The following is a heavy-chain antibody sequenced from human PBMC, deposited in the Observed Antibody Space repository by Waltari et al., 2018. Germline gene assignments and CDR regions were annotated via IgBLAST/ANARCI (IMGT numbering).Heavy chain of an antibody. J-gene: IGHJ4*02. CDR2: IHTNTGKP. CDR1: GYTLVTYA. Sequence: QVQLVQSGSELKRPGASVEVSCKASGYTLVTYALHWVRQAPGQGLEWMGWIHTNTGKPTYAQGFTGRFVFSMDTSVSTAYLQINSLDAEDTAVYYCARSHYYDTLGYYDYWGQGTLVTVSS. CDR3: ARSHYYDTLGYYDY. V-gene: IGHV7-4-1*02. D-gene: IGHD3-22*01.